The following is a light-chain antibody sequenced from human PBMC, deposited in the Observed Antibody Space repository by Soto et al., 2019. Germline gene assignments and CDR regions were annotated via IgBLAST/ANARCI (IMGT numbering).Light chain of an antibody. J-gene: IGLJ1*01. V-gene: IGLV2-14*01. CDR3: SSYTSSSTPYV. CDR1: SSDVGGYNY. Sequence: SFLTRPASVPGSPGQSITISCTGTSSDVGGYNYVSWYQQHPGKAPKLMIYEVSNRPSGVSNRFSGSKSGNTASLTISGLQAEDEADYYCSSYTSSSTPYVFGTGTKVTVL. CDR2: EVS.